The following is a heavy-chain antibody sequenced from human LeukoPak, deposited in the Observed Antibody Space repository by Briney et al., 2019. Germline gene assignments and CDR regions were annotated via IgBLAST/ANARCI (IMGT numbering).Heavy chain of an antibody. D-gene: IGHD3-22*01. CDR3: ARAVYDSSGYYYPNWFDP. CDR2: IIPIFGTA. Sequence: ASVKVSCKASGGTFISYAISWVRQAPGQGLEWMGGIIPIFGTANYAQKFQGRVTITADESTSTAYMELSRLRSDDTAVYYCARAVYDSSGYYYPNWFDPWGQGTLVTVSS. J-gene: IGHJ5*02. V-gene: IGHV1-69*13. CDR1: GGTFISYA.